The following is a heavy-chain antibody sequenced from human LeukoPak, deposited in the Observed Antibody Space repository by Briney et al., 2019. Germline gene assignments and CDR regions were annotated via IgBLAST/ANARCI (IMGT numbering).Heavy chain of an antibody. V-gene: IGHV4-39*01. CDR3: ARRDKEAFDI. Sequence: SETLSLTCTVSGGSISSSSYYWGWIRQPPGKGLEWIGSIYYSGSTYYNPSLKSRVTISVDTSKNQSSLKLSSVTAADTAVYYCARRDKEAFDIWGQGTMVTVSS. CDR2: IYYSGST. J-gene: IGHJ3*02. CDR1: GGSISSSSYY.